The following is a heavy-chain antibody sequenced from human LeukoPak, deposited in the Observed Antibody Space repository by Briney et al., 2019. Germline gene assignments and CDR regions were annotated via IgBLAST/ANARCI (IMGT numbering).Heavy chain of an antibody. D-gene: IGHD6-6*01. CDR1: GFTLSSYG. Sequence: GGSLRLYCAASGFTLSSYGMHWVRQAPGKGLEWVAFIRYDGSNKYYADSVKGRFTISRDNSKNTLYLQMNSLRAEDTAVYYCAKDNRKQLVLDYWGQGTLVTVSS. CDR2: IRYDGSNK. J-gene: IGHJ4*02. CDR3: AKDNRKQLVLDY. V-gene: IGHV3-30*02.